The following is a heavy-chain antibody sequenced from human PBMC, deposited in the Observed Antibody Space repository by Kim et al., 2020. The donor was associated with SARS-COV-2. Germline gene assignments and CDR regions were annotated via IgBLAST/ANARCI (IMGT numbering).Heavy chain of an antibody. CDR2: T. CDR3: ARAGSGNNFDY. D-gene: IGHD2-15*01. J-gene: IGHJ4*02. V-gene: IGHV1-46*01. Sequence: TSYGQKFQGRGTMTRDTSTSTVYMEPSSLRSEDTAVYYCARAGSGNNFDYWGQGTLVTVSS.